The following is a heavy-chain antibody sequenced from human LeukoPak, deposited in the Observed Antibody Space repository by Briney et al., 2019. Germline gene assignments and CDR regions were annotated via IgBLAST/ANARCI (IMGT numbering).Heavy chain of an antibody. CDR3: TKEALSIVLYGFDF. V-gene: IGHV3-23*01. CDR1: GFTFDNCA. Sequence: GKSLRLSCAASGFTFDNCAMNWVRQSPGKSLEWVSGISGSGGSTHYADSVKGRFTVSRDNSKNTLYLQMDSLRPEDTAVYYCTKEALSIVLYGFDFWGQGTLVPVSS. D-gene: IGHD1-26*01. J-gene: IGHJ4*02. CDR2: ISGSGGST.